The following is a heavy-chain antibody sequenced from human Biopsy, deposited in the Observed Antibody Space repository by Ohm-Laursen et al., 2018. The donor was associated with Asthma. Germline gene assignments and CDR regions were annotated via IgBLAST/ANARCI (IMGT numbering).Heavy chain of an antibody. CDR2: IDSGGGT. CDR1: GFTVSPNG. J-gene: IGHJ6*02. V-gene: IGHV3-53*01. D-gene: IGHD6-6*01. Sequence: SLRLSCAASGFTVSPNGICWVRPPPRKGPEWVSVIDSGGGTYYADSVQGRVTISRDNSKNTLSLQMNSLRAEDTAVYYCARKIAARGGMGVWGQGTTVPVSS. CDR3: ARKIAARGGMGV.